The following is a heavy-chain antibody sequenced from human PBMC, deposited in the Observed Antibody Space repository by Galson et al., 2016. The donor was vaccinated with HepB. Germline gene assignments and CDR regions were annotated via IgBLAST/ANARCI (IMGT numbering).Heavy chain of an antibody. V-gene: IGHV3-23*01. CDR2: IIGSGSST. J-gene: IGHJ6*03. Sequence: SLRLSCAAPGFTFTNHAMTWVRQAPGKGLEWVSNIIGSGSSTYYADSVKGRFTISRDNSKNTLYLQMNSLRAEDTAVYYCAKWGIHIVNHYNIDVWGKGTTVTVSS. CDR3: AKWGIHIVNHYNIDV. D-gene: IGHD3-16*01. CDR1: GFTFTNHA.